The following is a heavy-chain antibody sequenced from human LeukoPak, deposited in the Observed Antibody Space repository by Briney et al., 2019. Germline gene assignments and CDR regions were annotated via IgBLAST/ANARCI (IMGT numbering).Heavy chain of an antibody. CDR3: ARVDDSGAFDI. D-gene: IGHD3-22*01. J-gene: IGHJ3*02. V-gene: IGHV4-31*03. CDR2: IYYSGST. Sequence: SETLSLTCTVSGGSISSGGYYWSWIRQHPGKGLEWIGYIYYSGSTYYNPSLKSRVTISVDTPKNQFSLKLSSVTAADTAVYYCARVDDSGAFDIWGQGTMVTVSS. CDR1: GGSISSGGYY.